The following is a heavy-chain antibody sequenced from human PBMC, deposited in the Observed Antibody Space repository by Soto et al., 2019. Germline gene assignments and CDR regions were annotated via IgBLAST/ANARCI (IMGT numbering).Heavy chain of an antibody. CDR3: ARDCSSTSCYRTSATYGMDV. CDR2: IRGFSPYT. CDR1: GFTFRTYT. D-gene: IGHD2-2*02. Sequence: PGGSLRLSCISSGFTFRTYTMNWVRQAPGKGLEWVSGIRGFSPYTFYAESVKGRFTISRDDAKNSLYLQMNSLRAEDTAVYYCARDCSSTSCYRTSATYGMDVW. J-gene: IGHJ6*01. V-gene: IGHV3-21*01.